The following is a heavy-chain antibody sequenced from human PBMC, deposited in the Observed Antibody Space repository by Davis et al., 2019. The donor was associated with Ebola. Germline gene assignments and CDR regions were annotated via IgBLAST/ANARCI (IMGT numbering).Heavy chain of an antibody. CDR2: ISYDGSNK. Sequence: GGSLRLSCAASGFIFSNYGMYWVRQAPGKGLEWVAVISYDGSNKYYADSVKGRFTISRDNSKNTLYLQMNSLRAEDTAVYYCAKGLGFLEWLSPLHYWGQGTLVTVSS. CDR3: AKGLGFLEWLSPLHY. V-gene: IGHV3-30*12. J-gene: IGHJ4*02. CDR1: GFIFSNYG. D-gene: IGHD3-3*01.